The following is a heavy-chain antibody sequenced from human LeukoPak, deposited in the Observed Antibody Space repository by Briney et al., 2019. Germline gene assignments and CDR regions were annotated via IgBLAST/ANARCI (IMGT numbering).Heavy chain of an antibody. J-gene: IGHJ4*02. CDR2: IYYSGTT. V-gene: IGHV4-31*03. D-gene: IGHD6-19*01. CDR3: ARALGSGWSQRD. CDR1: GGSIRSGDFY. Sequence: PSETLSLTCTVSGGSIRSGDFYWSWIRQHPGKVPEWIGYIYYSGTTYYTPSLKSRVTISLDTSKNQFSLKLSSVTAADTAVYYCARALGSGWSQRDWGQGTLVTVSS.